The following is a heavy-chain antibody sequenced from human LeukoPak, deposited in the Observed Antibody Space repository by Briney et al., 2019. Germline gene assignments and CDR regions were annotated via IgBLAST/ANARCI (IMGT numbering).Heavy chain of an antibody. J-gene: IGHJ4*02. Sequence: GASVKVSCKASGYTFTSYAIHWVRQVPGQRLEWMGWISAGNGNTKYSQNFQGRVTFISNTSATTAFMELSSLRSEDAAVYYCARDSSSGSNDYWGQGTLVTVSS. CDR1: GYTFTSYA. D-gene: IGHD1-26*01. CDR2: ISAGNGNT. V-gene: IGHV1-3*01. CDR3: ARDSSSGSNDY.